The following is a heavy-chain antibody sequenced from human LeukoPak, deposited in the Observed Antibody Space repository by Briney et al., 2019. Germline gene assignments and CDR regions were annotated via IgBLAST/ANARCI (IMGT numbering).Heavy chain of an antibody. CDR1: GFTFSNHA. V-gene: IGHV3-23*01. J-gene: IGHJ4*02. Sequence: GGSLRLSCVASGFTFSNHAMTWVRQAPGKGLEWVSAISADAVDTFYAPSVKGRFTISRDNSKNTMYLQMNSLRAEDTAVYYCARDKSPTYYYDSSGPFGYWGQGTLVTVSS. D-gene: IGHD3-22*01. CDR2: ISADAVDT. CDR3: ARDKSPTYYYDSSGPFGY.